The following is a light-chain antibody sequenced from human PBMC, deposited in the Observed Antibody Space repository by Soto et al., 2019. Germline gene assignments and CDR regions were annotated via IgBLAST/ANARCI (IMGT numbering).Light chain of an antibody. CDR3: QQYQSLT. J-gene: IGKJ4*01. Sequence: EIVMTQSPATLSVSPGERATLSCRASQSVSSTLAWYQQKPGQAPRLLIYGASTRATGIPARFSGSGSGTEFTLTISSLQSEDFAVYYCQQYQSLTFGGGTKVDIK. V-gene: IGKV3-15*01. CDR1: QSVSST. CDR2: GAS.